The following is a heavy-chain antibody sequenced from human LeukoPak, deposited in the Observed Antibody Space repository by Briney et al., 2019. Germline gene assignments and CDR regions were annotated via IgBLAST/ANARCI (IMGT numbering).Heavy chain of an antibody. D-gene: IGHD2-2*01. CDR3: ARVFGNWLPAAMPDYYYYYGMDV. CDR2: ISSSSSYI. J-gene: IGHJ6*01. V-gene: IGHV3-21*01. Sequence: GWSLRLSCAASGFTFSSYSMNWVRPAPGKGLEWVSSISSSSSYIYYADSVKGRFTISRDNAKNSLYLQIISLRAEDTAVYYCARVFGNWLPAAMPDYYYYYGMDVWGKGTTVTVSS. CDR1: GFTFSSYS.